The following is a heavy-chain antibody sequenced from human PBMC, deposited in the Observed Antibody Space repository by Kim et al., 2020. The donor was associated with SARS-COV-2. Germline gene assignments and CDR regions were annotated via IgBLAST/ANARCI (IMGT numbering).Heavy chain of an antibody. D-gene: IGHD3-10*01. J-gene: IGHJ5*02. CDR3: ARRRGSGSPSWFDP. Sequence: AQSLQGRVTMTTDTSTSTAYMELRSLRSDDTAMYYCARRRGSGSPSWFDPWGQGTLVTVSS. V-gene: IGHV1-18*01.